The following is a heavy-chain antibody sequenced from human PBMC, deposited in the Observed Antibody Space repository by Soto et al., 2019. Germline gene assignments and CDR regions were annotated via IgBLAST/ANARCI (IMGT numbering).Heavy chain of an antibody. D-gene: IGHD4-17*01. CDR2: ISSSGSTI. CDR3: ASSDYGDYVPPFDY. CDR1: GFTFSDYY. V-gene: IGHV3-11*01. Sequence: GGSLRLSCAASGFTFSDYYMSWIRQAPGKGLEWVSYISSSGSTIYYADSVKGRFTISRDNAKNSLYLQMNSLRAEDTAVYYCASSDYGDYVPPFDYWGQGTLVTVSS. J-gene: IGHJ4*02.